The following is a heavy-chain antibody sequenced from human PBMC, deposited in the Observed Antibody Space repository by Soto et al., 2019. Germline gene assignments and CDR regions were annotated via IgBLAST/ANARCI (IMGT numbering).Heavy chain of an antibody. Sequence: GASVKVSCTASVYTFTIYGISWVRQATGQGLEWMGWISAYNGNTNYAQKLQGRVTMTTDTSTSTAYMELRSLRSDDTAVYYCARDKENWNYYDYWGQGTLVTVSS. D-gene: IGHD1-1*01. V-gene: IGHV1-18*01. CDR2: ISAYNGNT. CDR1: VYTFTIYG. J-gene: IGHJ4*02. CDR3: ARDKENWNYYDY.